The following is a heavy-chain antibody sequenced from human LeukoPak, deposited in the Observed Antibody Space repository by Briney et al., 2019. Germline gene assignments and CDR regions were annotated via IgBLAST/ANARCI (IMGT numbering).Heavy chain of an antibody. Sequence: SETLSLTCTASGASITTYHWTWIRQSAGKGLEWIGRIFSSGTTDLNPSLQNRVALSLDTSQNQLSLRLTSMTAADTAIYHCAKKDGDFWGQGILVTVSS. CDR3: AKKDGDF. V-gene: IGHV4-4*07. CDR1: GASITTYH. D-gene: IGHD2-15*01. J-gene: IGHJ4*02. CDR2: IFSSGTT.